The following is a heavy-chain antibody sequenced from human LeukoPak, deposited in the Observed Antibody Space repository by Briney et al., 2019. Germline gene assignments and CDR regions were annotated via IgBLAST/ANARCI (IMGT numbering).Heavy chain of an antibody. CDR3: ARDRGPKYQLLY. D-gene: IGHD2-2*01. CDR1: GYTFIAYG. CDR2: ISAYSYHT. Sequence: ASVKVSCKASGYTFIAYGLSWVRQAPGQGLEWMGWISAYSYHTDYAQKFQDRVTITTDTSTGTAYMELTSLTSDDTAVYYCARDRGPKYQLLYWGQGTLVTVSS. J-gene: IGHJ4*02. V-gene: IGHV1-18*01.